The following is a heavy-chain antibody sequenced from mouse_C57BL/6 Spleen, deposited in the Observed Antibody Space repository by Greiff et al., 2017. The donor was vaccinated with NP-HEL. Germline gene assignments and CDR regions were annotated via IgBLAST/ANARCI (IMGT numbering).Heavy chain of an antibody. CDR3: ARSYDGYPWYFDY. J-gene: IGHJ2*01. CDR2: INPNNGGT. CDR1: GYTFTDYN. D-gene: IGHD2-3*01. Sequence: EVQLQQSGPELVKPGASVKIPCKASGYTFTDYNMDWVKQSHGKSLEWIGDINPNNGGTIYNQKFKGKATLTVDKSSSTAYMELRSLTSEDTAVYYCARSYDGYPWYFDYWGQGTTLTVSS. V-gene: IGHV1-18*01.